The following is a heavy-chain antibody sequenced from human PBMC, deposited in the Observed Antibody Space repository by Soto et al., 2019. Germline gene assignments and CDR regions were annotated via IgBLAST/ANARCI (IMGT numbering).Heavy chain of an antibody. D-gene: IGHD6-19*01. CDR1: GFSLANYP. V-gene: IGHV3-48*02. J-gene: IGHJ4*02. CDR3: AKGPHTNVGWPYYFES. Sequence: GGSMRLSCVASGFSLANYPMNWVRQTPGKGLEWISYSSPRGDTIYYADSVEGRFTISRDNARNSLSLHMSSLRDEDSALYYCAKGPHTNVGWPYYFESWGQGVPVTVSS. CDR2: SSPRGDTI.